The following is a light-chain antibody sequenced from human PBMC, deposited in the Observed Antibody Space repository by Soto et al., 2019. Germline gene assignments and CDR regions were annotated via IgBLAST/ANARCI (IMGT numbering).Light chain of an antibody. Sequence: QPASVSGSPGQSITISCTGTSSDVGGYNYVSWYQQLPGKAPKLIISDVNNRPSGASSRFSGSKSGNTASLTISGLQAEDEADYYCSSYTSGTNVVFGGGTKLTVL. CDR2: DVN. CDR3: SSYTSGTNVV. J-gene: IGLJ2*01. CDR1: SSDVGGYNY. V-gene: IGLV2-14*01.